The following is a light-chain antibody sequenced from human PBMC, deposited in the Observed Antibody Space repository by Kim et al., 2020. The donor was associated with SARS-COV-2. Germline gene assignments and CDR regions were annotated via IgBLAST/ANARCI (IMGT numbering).Light chain of an antibody. Sequence: VSGSRGQTASINCSGDKLGDKYACWYQQKPGQSPVLVIYQDTKRPSGIPERFSGSNSGNTATLTISGTQAMDEADYYCQAWDSSTVFGTGTKVTVL. V-gene: IGLV3-1*01. J-gene: IGLJ1*01. CDR3: QAWDSSTV. CDR2: QDT. CDR1: KLGDKY.